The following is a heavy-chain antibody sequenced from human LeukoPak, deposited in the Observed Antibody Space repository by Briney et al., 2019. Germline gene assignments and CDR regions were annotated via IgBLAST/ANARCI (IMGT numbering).Heavy chain of an antibody. V-gene: IGHV3-30*04. CDR2: ISHDGSKK. J-gene: IGHJ4*02. CDR3: VRDDCSSSSCPFDF. Sequence: GGSLRLSCAAAKSSLSAWAMHWVRQAPDKGLEWVAVISHDGSKKYYEESVKGRFTISRDNAKTSVYLEMNSLRAEDTGLYFCVRDDCSSSSCPFDFWGQGVLLTVSS. CDR1: KSSLSAWA. D-gene: IGHD2-2*01.